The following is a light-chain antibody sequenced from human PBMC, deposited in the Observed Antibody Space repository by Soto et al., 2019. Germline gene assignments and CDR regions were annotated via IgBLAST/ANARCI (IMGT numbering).Light chain of an antibody. V-gene: IGKV1-39*01. CDR3: QQSSSMSWT. J-gene: IGKJ1*01. CDR1: QSITKY. Sequence: EIQMTQSPSSLSASIGDRVTITCRASQSITKYLNWYQQKPGKAPQLLIYTASSLQSGVPSRFSGSGSGTDFTLTISSLQPEDSATYYCQQSSSMSWTFGQGTKVEIK. CDR2: TAS.